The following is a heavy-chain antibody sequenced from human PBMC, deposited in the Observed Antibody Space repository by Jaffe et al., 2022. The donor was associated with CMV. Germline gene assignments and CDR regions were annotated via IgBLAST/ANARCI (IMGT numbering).Heavy chain of an antibody. CDR2: IRSKANSYAT. Sequence: EVQLVESGGGLVQPGGSLKLSCAASGFTFSGSAMHWVRQASGKGLEWVGRIRSKANSYATAYAASVKGRFTISRDDSKNTAYLQMNSLKTEDTAVYYCTRLPNCSGGSCYSSDYYYGMDVWGQGTTVTVSS. CDR3: TRLPNCSGGSCYSSDYYYGMDV. V-gene: IGHV3-73*02. J-gene: IGHJ6*02. CDR1: GFTFSGSA. D-gene: IGHD2-15*01.